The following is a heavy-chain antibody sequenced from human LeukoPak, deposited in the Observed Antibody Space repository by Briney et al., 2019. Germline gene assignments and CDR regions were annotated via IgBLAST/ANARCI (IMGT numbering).Heavy chain of an antibody. CDR2: IYYSGST. CDR3: AGGPIITMVRGVPFDY. V-gene: IGHV4-59*01. D-gene: IGHD3-10*01. CDR1: GGSISSYY. J-gene: IGHJ4*02. Sequence: SETLSLTCTVSGGSISSYYWSWIRQPPGKGLEWIGYIYYSGSTNYNPSLKSRVTISVDTSKNQFSLKLSSVTAADTAAYYCAGGPIITMVRGVPFDYWGQGTLVTVSS.